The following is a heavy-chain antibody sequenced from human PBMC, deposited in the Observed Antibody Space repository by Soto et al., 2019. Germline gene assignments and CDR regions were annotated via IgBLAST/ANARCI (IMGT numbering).Heavy chain of an antibody. CDR1: GFTFSSYA. CDR3: AKAVAAAWNYYMDV. CDR2: ISGSGGST. V-gene: IGHV3-23*01. D-gene: IGHD6-19*01. J-gene: IGHJ6*03. Sequence: PGGSLRLSCAASGFTFSSYAMSWVRQAPGKGLEWVSAISGSGGSTYYADSVKGRFTISRDNSRNTLYLQMSSLRAEDTAVYYCAKAVAAAWNYYMDVWGKGTTVTVSS.